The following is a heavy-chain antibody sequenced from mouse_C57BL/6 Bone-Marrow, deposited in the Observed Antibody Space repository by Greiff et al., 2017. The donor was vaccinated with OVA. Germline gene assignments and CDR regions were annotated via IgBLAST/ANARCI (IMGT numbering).Heavy chain of an antibody. Sequence: EVHLVESGGGLVKPGGSLKLSCAASGFTFSSYAMSWVRQTPEKRLEWVATISDGGSYTYYPDNVKGRFTISRDNAKNNLYLQMSHLKSEDTAMYYCARPPCYYFDYWGQGTTLTVSS. V-gene: IGHV5-4*01. CDR3: ARPPCYYFDY. CDR1: GFTFSSYA. J-gene: IGHJ2*01. CDR2: ISDGGSYT.